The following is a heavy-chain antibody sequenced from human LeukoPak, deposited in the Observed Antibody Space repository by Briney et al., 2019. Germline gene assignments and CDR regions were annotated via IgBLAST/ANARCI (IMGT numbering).Heavy chain of an antibody. J-gene: IGHJ4*02. Sequence: GGSLRLSCAASGFTFSSYEMNWVRQAPGKGLEWVSYISSSGSTIYYADSVKGRFTISRDNAKNSLYLQMSSLRAEDTAVYYCARSSSGWYYFDYWGQGTLVTVSS. D-gene: IGHD6-19*01. CDR2: ISSSGSTI. CDR3: ARSSSGWYYFDY. CDR1: GFTFSSYE. V-gene: IGHV3-48*03.